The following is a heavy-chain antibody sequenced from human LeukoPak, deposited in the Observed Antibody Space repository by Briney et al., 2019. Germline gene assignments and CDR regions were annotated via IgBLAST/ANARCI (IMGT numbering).Heavy chain of an antibody. V-gene: IGHV3-30*02. CDR3: AKRRFITMVTISSAAFDI. CDR1: GPNFGSYA. Sequence: GGSLRLSCVASGPNFGSYAVHWVRQAPGKGLEWVAFIQHDATSTFYRDSVQGRFTISRDNYKNTAYLQMNSLRTEDTAVYYCAKRRFITMVTISSAAFDIWGQGTMVTVSS. CDR2: IQHDATST. D-gene: IGHD3-10*01. J-gene: IGHJ3*02.